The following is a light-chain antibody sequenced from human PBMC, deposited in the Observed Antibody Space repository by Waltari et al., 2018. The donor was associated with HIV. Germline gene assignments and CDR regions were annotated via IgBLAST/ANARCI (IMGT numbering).Light chain of an antibody. Sequence: DIQMTQSPSSLSASVGDRITIPCRASQSISTHLNWYQQKLGKVPKVLIYGASTLQSGAPSRFSGSGSGTHFTLTISNLQPEDFATYYCQQSYSNPLTFGPGTKVDVK. CDR1: QSISTH. V-gene: IGKV1-39*01. J-gene: IGKJ3*01. CDR3: QQSYSNPLT. CDR2: GAS.